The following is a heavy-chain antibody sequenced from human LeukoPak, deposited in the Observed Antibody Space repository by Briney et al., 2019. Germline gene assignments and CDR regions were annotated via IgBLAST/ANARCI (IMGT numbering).Heavy chain of an antibody. J-gene: IGHJ4*02. V-gene: IGHV3-48*03. CDR2: ISSSGTTI. D-gene: IGHD2-2*01. Sequence: GGSLRLSCAASGFTFSSYEMNWVRQAPGKGLEWISYISSSGTTIYYADSVKGRFTISRDESKNTLHLQMNSLRAEDTAVYYCARDGCHSSSCYVDYWGQGTLVTVSS. CDR1: GFTFSSYE. CDR3: ARDGCHSSSCYVDY.